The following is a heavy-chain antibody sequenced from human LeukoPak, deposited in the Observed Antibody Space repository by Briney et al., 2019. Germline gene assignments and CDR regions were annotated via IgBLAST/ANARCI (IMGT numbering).Heavy chain of an antibody. Sequence: PGGSLRLSCAASGFTFSSYAMSWVRQAPGKGLEWVSAISGGGGSTYYADSVKGRFTISRDNSKNTLYLQMNSLRAEDTAVYYCAKGDGIAVAGTYFDYWGQGTLVTVSS. J-gene: IGHJ4*02. CDR3: AKGDGIAVAGTYFDY. CDR1: GFTFSSYA. D-gene: IGHD6-19*01. CDR2: ISGGGGST. V-gene: IGHV3-23*01.